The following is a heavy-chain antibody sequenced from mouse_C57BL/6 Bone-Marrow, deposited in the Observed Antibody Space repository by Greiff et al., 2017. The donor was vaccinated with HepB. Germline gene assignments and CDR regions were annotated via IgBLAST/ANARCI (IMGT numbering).Heavy chain of an antibody. Sequence: EVQLQQSGAELVKPGASVKLSCTASGFNIKDYYMHWVKQRTEQGLEWIGRIDPEDGDTKYAPKFQGKATITADTSSNTAYLQLSSLTSEDTAVYYCASPYYYGSSYPWYFDVWGTGTTVTVSS. CDR2: IDPEDGDT. J-gene: IGHJ1*03. V-gene: IGHV14-2*01. CDR3: ASPYYYGSSYPWYFDV. D-gene: IGHD1-1*01. CDR1: GFNIKDYY.